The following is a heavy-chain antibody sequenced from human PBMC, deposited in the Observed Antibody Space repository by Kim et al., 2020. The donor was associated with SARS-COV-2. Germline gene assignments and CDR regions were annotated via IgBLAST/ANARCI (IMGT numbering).Heavy chain of an antibody. Sequence: NYNPSLKSRVTISVDTSKNQFSLKLSSVTAADTAVYYWAREAGIAAAGSSWGQGTLVTVSS. CDR3: AREAGIAAAGSS. D-gene: IGHD6-13*01. J-gene: IGHJ5*02. V-gene: IGHV4-59*01.